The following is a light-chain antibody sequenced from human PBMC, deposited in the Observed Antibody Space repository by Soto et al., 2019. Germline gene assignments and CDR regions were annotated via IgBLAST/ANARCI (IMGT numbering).Light chain of an antibody. Sequence: QSALTQPRSLSGSPGQSVTISCTGTNTDVGGYNFVSWYQHHPGKAPKLIIYDVTKRPSGVPDRFSGSKSGNTASLTISGLQAEDEADYFCCSYAGINTFGVLFGGGTKLTVL. CDR2: DVT. V-gene: IGLV2-11*01. CDR3: CSYAGINTFGVL. CDR1: NTDVGGYNF. J-gene: IGLJ2*01.